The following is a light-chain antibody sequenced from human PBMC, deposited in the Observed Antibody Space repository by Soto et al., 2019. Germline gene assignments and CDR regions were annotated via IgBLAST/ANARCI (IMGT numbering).Light chain of an antibody. CDR2: GAS. J-gene: IGKJ1*01. Sequence: EVVLTQSPGTLSLSPRERATLSCRASKSVSNNYLAWYQHKPGQAPRLPIYGASNSAPGIPDRFSGSGSGPYFTLPSSRLDPEDFAVYYCQQYAAPPQTFGQGTFVEVK. V-gene: IGKV3-20*01. CDR1: KSVSNNY. CDR3: QQYAAPPQT.